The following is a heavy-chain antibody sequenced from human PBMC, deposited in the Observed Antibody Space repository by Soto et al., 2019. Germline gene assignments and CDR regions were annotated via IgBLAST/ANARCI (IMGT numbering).Heavy chain of an antibody. CDR3: TRVIVWQQLVFDY. D-gene: IGHD6-13*01. V-gene: IGHV3-49*03. Sequence: GGSLRLSCTASGFTFGDYAMSWFRQAPGKGLEWVGFIRSKAYGGTTEYASSVKGRFTISRDDSKSIAYLQMNSLKTEDTAVYYCTRVIVWQQLVFDYWGQGTLVTVSS. CDR1: GFTFGDYA. CDR2: IRSKAYGGTT. J-gene: IGHJ4*02.